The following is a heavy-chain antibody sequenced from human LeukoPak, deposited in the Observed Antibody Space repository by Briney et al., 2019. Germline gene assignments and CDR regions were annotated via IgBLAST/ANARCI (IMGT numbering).Heavy chain of an antibody. D-gene: IGHD3-22*01. V-gene: IGHV4-34*01. CDR3: ARHSTEYYYDSSGSIDY. CDR2: INHSGST. J-gene: IGHJ4*02. CDR1: GGSFSGYY. Sequence: SETLSLTCAVYGGSFSGYYWSWIRQPPGKGLEWIGEINHSGSTNYNPSLKSRVTISVDTSKNQFSLKLSSVTAADTAVYYCARHSTEYYYDSSGSIDYWGQGTLVTVSP.